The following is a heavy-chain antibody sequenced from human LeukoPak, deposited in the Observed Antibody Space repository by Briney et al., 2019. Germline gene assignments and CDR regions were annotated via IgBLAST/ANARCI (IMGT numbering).Heavy chain of an antibody. CDR3: VRDEGFHGSGSN. D-gene: IGHD3-10*01. J-gene: IGHJ4*02. CDR1: GFTVSDNY. Sequence: GGSLRLSCAASGFTVSDNYMSWVRQAPGKGLEWVSVIYSGGGTYYSHSVKGRFTISRDNSKNTLYLQMNTLRVEDTAVYYCVRDEGFHGSGSNWGPGNLVTVSS. V-gene: IGHV3-66*01. CDR2: IYSGGGT.